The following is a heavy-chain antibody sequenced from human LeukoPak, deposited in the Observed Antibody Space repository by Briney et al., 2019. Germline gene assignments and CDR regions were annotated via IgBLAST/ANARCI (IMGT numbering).Heavy chain of an antibody. CDR2: INPNSGGT. Sequence: ASVKVSCKASGYTFTGYYMHWVRQAPGQGLEWMGWINPNSGGTNYAQKFQGRVTMTRDTSISTAYMELSSLRSGDTAVYYCARGITVLRYRGSPLDAFDIWGQGTMVTVSS. V-gene: IGHV1-2*02. CDR3: ARGITVLRYRGSPLDAFDI. J-gene: IGHJ3*02. D-gene: IGHD1-26*01. CDR1: GYTFTGYY.